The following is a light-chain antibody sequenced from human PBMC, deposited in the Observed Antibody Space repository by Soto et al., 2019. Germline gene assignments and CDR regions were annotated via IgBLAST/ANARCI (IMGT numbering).Light chain of an antibody. CDR2: AAS. J-gene: IGKJ4*01. Sequence: AIQMTQSPSSRSASVGDRVTITCRTSQDIRNDLGWYQQKPGKAPKFLISAASSLQSGVPSRFSGSGSGTDFTLTISSLQPEDFATYYCLQDSSYPLTFGGGTKVEI. V-gene: IGKV1-6*01. CDR1: QDIRND. CDR3: LQDSSYPLT.